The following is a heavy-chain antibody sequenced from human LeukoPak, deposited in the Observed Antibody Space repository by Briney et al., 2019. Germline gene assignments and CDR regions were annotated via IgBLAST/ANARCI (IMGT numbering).Heavy chain of an antibody. CDR1: GFTFSSYA. CDR3: AREVTPDQQLVLMEAFDI. V-gene: IGHV3-30-3*01. CDR2: ISYDGSNK. J-gene: IGHJ3*02. D-gene: IGHD6-13*01. Sequence: GGSLRLSCAASGFTFSSYAMHWVRQAPGKGLEWVAVISYDGSNKYYADSVKGRFTISRDNSKNTLYLQMNSLRAEDTAVYYCAREVTPDQQLVLMEAFDIWGQGTMVTVSS.